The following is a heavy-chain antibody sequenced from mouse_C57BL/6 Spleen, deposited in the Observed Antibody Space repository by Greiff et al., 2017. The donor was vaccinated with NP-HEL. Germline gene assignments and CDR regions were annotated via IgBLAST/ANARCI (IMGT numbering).Heavy chain of an antibody. V-gene: IGHV8-8*01. D-gene: IGHD2-5*01. Sequence: ESGPGILQPSQTLSLTCSFSGFSLSTFGMGVGWIRQPSGKGLEWLAHIWWDDDKYYNPALKSRLTISKDTSKNQVFLKIANVDTADTATYYCARNRAYYSNYEDWYFDVWGTGTTVTVSS. CDR3: ARNRAYYSNYEDWYFDV. J-gene: IGHJ1*03. CDR2: IWWDDDK. CDR1: GFSLSTFGMG.